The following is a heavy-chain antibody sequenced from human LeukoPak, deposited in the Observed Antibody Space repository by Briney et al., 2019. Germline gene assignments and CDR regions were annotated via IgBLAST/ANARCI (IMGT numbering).Heavy chain of an antibody. Sequence: GGSLRLSCAASGFTFSSYGMHWVRQAPGKGLEWVAVIWYDGSNKYYADSVKGRFTISRDNSKNTLYLQMNSLRAEDTAVYYCASSIPMVRGDYWGQGTLVTVSS. CDR1: GFTFSSYG. CDR3: ASSIPMVRGDY. V-gene: IGHV3-33*01. D-gene: IGHD3-10*01. CDR2: IWYDGSNK. J-gene: IGHJ4*02.